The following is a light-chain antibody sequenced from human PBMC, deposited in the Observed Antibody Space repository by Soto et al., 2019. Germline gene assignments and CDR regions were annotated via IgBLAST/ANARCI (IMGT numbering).Light chain of an antibody. CDR2: GAS. CDR1: QSVSSNN. Sequence: EIVLTQSPGTLSLSPGERATLSCRASQSVSSNNLAWYQQRPGQAPRVVIYGASTRATGIPERFSGSGSGTDFTLTISRLEPEDFAVYYCQHYYASPTWAFGQGTKVELK. CDR3: QHYYASPTWA. J-gene: IGKJ1*01. V-gene: IGKV3-20*01.